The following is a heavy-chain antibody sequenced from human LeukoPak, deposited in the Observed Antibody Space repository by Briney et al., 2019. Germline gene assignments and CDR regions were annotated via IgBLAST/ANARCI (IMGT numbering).Heavy chain of an antibody. J-gene: IGHJ4*02. D-gene: IGHD3-10*01. CDR3: ARERQYGSGADY. Sequence: PGRSLRLSCAASGFTFDDYAMHWVRQAPGKGLEWVSGISWNSGSIGYADSVKGRFTISRDNAKNSLYLQMNSLRAEDTAVYYCARERQYGSGADYWGQGTLDTVSS. CDR2: ISWNSGSI. V-gene: IGHV3-9*01. CDR1: GFTFDDYA.